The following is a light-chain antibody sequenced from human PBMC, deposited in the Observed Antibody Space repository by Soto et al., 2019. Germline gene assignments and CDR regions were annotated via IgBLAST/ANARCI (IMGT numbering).Light chain of an antibody. V-gene: IGLV1-40*01. CDR2: GNS. CDR1: SSNIGAGYD. CDR3: QSYDSSLSVWV. J-gene: IGLJ3*02. Sequence: QPVLTQPPSVSGAPGQRVTISCTGSSSNIGAGYDVHWYQQLPGTAPKLLIYGNSNRPSGVPDRFSGSKSGTSASLAITGLQAEDEADYYCQSYDSSLSVWVFGGGTQLTV.